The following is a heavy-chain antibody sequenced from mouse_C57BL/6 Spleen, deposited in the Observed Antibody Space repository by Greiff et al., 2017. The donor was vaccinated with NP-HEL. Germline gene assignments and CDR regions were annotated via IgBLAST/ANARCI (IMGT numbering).Heavy chain of an antibody. CDR3: ARPYDYDVPYFDV. V-gene: IGHV5-12*01. Sequence: EVQGVESGGGLVQPGGSLKLSCAASGFTFSDYYMYWVRQTPEKRLEWVAYISNGGGSTYYPDTVKGRFTISRDNAKNTLYLQMSRLKSEDTAMYYCARPYDYDVPYFDVWGTGTTVTVSS. J-gene: IGHJ1*03. D-gene: IGHD2-4*01. CDR2: ISNGGGST. CDR1: GFTFSDYY.